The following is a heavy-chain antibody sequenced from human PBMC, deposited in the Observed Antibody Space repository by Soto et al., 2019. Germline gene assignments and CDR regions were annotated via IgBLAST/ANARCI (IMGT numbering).Heavy chain of an antibody. CDR2: IYDSGST. J-gene: IGHJ6*02. CDR1: GGSISGHY. D-gene: IGHD3-10*01. V-gene: IGHV4-59*11. CDR3: ARDMDYYCGLDV. Sequence: QVQLQESGPGLVKPSETLSLTCTVSGGSISGHYWNWIRQPPRKGLEWIGYIYDSGSTTDNPSLKSRVTISVDPSKNQISLTLSSVSAADTAVYYCARDMDYYCGLDVWGQGTTVTVSS.